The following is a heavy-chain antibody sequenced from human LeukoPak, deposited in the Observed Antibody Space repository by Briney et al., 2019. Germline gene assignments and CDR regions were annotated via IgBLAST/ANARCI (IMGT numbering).Heavy chain of an antibody. CDR1: GGSISSSSYY. J-gene: IGHJ4*02. Sequence: SETLSLTCTVPGGSISSSSYYWGWIRQPPGKGLEWIGSIYYSGSTYYNPSLKSRVTISVDTSKNQFSLKLSSVTAADTAVYYCARHGGGSWGQGTLVTVSS. CDR3: ARHGGGS. V-gene: IGHV4-39*01. CDR2: IYYSGST. D-gene: IGHD1-26*01.